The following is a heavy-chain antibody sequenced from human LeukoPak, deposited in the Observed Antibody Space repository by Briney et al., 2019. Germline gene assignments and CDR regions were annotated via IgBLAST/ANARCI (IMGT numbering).Heavy chain of an antibody. CDR3: ARATFMFRGVPLEPDAFDI. D-gene: IGHD3-10*01. J-gene: IGHJ3*02. V-gene: IGHV4-59*01. CDR2: IDYSGTT. Sequence: SETLSLTCTVSDVSISSYHWSWVRQPPGKGLEWIGYIDYSGTTSYNPSLKSRVTISVDTSKNQFSLRVRSVSAAGTAVYYCARATFMFRGVPLEPDAFDIWGQGTMVSVSS. CDR1: DVSISSYH.